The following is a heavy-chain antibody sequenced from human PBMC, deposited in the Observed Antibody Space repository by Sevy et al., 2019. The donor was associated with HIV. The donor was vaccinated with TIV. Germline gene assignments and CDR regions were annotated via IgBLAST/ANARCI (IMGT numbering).Heavy chain of an antibody. V-gene: IGHV5-51*01. D-gene: IGHD3-22*01. CDR2: IFPGDSDT. CDR3: AKWDSKNWFDP. CDR1: GYSFTGYW. J-gene: IGHJ5*02. Sequence: GESLKISCKGSGYSFTGYWIGWVRQKPGKGLEWMGIIFPGDSDTRYSPSFQGQVTISADKSVSTAYLQWSSLKASDTAMYYCAKWDSKNWFDPWGQGTLVTVSS.